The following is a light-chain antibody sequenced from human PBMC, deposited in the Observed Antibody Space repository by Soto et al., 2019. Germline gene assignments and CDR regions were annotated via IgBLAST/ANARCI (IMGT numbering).Light chain of an antibody. V-gene: IGKV1-33*01. Sequence: DIQMTQSPSSLSASVGDRVTITCRASQDISYYLNWYQQKPGKAPKLVIYDASDLGTGVPLRFNGSGSGTDFSLTITSLQSDDIATYYCQQYDDFPRTFGQGTKLEMK. CDR2: DAS. CDR3: QQYDDFPRT. J-gene: IGKJ2*02. CDR1: QDISYY.